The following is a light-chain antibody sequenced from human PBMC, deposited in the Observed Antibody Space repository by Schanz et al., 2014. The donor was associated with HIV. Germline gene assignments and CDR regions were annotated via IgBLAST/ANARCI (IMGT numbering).Light chain of an antibody. J-gene: IGLJ2*01. CDR3: SSYAGSSTVV. Sequence: QSALTQPRSVSGSPGQSVTISCTGTSSDVGGYNYVSWYQQHPGKAPKLMIYEADKRPSGVSPRFSGSRSGNTASLTISGLQADDEADYYCSSYAGSSTVVFGGGTKLTVL. CDR1: SSDVGGYNY. V-gene: IGLV2-11*01. CDR2: EAD.